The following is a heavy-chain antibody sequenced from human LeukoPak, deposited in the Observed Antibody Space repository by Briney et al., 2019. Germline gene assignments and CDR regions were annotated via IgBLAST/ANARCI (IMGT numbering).Heavy chain of an antibody. CDR2: INHSGST. V-gene: IGHV4-34*01. CDR3: ARGGFYYDFWSGYYTSHGWFDP. CDR1: GGSFSGYY. J-gene: IGHJ5*02. Sequence: SETLSLTCAVYGGSFSGYYWSWIRQPPGKGLEWIGEINHSGSTNYNPSLKSRVTISVDTPKNQFSLKLSSVTAADTAVYYCARGGFYYDFWSGYYTSHGWFDPWGQGTLVTVSS. D-gene: IGHD3-3*01.